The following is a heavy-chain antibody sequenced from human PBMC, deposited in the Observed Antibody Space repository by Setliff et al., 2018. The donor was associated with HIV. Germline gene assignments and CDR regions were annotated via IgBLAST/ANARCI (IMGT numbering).Heavy chain of an antibody. D-gene: IGHD1-26*01. CDR3: ASGIVGATWLGAFDI. CDR2: INPSGGST. V-gene: IGHV1-46*01. Sequence: ASVKVSCKASGYTFTSYYMHWVRQAPGQGLEWMGIINPSGGSTSYAQKFQGRVAMTRDTSTSTVYMELSSLRSEDTAVYYCASGIVGATWLGAFDIWGQGTMVTVSS. J-gene: IGHJ3*02. CDR1: GYTFTSYY.